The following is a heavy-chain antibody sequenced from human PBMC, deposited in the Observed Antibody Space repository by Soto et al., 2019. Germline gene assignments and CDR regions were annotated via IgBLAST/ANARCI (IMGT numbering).Heavy chain of an antibody. J-gene: IGHJ3*02. V-gene: IGHV4-31*03. CDR1: GGSISRGGYY. D-gene: IGHD3-22*01. Sequence: SETLXLTCTVSGGSISRGGYYWSWIRQHPGKGLEWIGYIYYSGSTYYNPSLKSRVTISVDTSKNQFSLKLSSVTAADTAVYYCAREGYDSSGYPHNDAFXIWGQGTMVXVSS. CDR3: AREGYDSSGYPHNDAFXI. CDR2: IYYSGST.